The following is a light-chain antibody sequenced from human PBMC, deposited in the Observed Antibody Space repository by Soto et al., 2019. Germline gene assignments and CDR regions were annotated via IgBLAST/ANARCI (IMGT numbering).Light chain of an antibody. Sequence: DIVMTQTPLSLSVTPGHPSSISCKSSQSLLHIDGKTYLYWYLQKTGQPPQLLIYEVSNRLSGVPDRLSGSGSGKDFTMKISRVEAEDVGVYYCMQSIQLPRTFGQVTKVDIK. CDR1: QSLLHIDGKTY. V-gene: IGKV2D-29*01. CDR3: MQSIQLPRT. J-gene: IGKJ1*01. CDR2: EVS.